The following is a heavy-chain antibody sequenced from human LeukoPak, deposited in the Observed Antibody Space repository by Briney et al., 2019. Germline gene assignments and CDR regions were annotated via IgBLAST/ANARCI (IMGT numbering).Heavy chain of an antibody. Sequence: GGSLRLSCAASGFTFSNYAMSWVRQAPGKGLEWVSGISGSGGSTYYADSVKGRFTISRDNAKNTLYLQMNSLRAEDTAVYFCANDPEIQGYSNNWSFAFDIWGQGTMVTVSS. J-gene: IGHJ3*02. CDR2: ISGSGGST. CDR3: ANDPEIQGYSNNWSFAFDI. D-gene: IGHD6-13*01. V-gene: IGHV3-23*01. CDR1: GFTFSNYA.